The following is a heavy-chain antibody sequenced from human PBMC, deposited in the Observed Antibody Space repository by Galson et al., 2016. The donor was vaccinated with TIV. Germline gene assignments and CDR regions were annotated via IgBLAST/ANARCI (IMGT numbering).Heavy chain of an antibody. Sequence: LSLTCTVSGAPIRDGDSFWSWIRQSPGKGLEWIGYIYYSGRTFYNPSLKSRISISVDTSKDQFSLKLTSVTAADTAVYYCARKAGYYYYAMDVWGQGTMVTVSS. J-gene: IGHJ6*01. CDR1: GAPIRDGDSF. CDR3: ARKAGYYYYAMDV. CDR2: IYYSGRT. V-gene: IGHV4-30-4*01.